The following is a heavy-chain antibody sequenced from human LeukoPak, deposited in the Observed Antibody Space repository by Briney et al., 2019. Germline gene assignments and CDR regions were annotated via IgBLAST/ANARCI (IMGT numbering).Heavy chain of an antibody. D-gene: IGHD4-23*01. CDR1: GYHFTSYW. J-gene: IGHJ5*02. Sequence: GESLQISCKGSGYHFTSYWIGWVRQLPGKGLEWMGIIYPGDSDTRYSPSFQGQVTISADKSISTAYLQWSSLKASDTAMYYCARLETVAAATGQNWFDPWGQGTLVTVSS. CDR2: IYPGDSDT. V-gene: IGHV5-51*01. CDR3: ARLETVAAATGQNWFDP.